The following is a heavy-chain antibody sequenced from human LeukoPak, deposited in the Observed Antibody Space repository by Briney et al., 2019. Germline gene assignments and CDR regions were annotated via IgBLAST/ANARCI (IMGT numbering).Heavy chain of an antibody. Sequence: GGSLRLSCAASGFTFEDYGMTWVRQAPGKGLEWVAGISLNGGATGYADSVKGRFTISRDNAKNFLYLQMNSLTAEDTALYYCVQSITMFIGWGQGTRVTVSS. CDR1: GFTFEDYG. V-gene: IGHV3-20*04. D-gene: IGHD3-3*01. CDR3: VQSITMFIG. J-gene: IGHJ4*02. CDR2: ISLNGGAT.